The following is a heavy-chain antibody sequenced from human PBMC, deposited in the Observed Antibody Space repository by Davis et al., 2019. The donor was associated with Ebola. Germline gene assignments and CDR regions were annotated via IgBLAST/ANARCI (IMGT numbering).Heavy chain of an antibody. CDR1: GYTFTSYG. J-gene: IGHJ5*02. CDR2: IIPIFGTA. Sequence: SMKVSCKASGYTFTSYGISWVRQAPGQGLEWMGGIIPIFGTANYAQKFQGRVTITADESTSTAYMELSSLRSEDTAVYYCARVWVVPAAPNWFDPWGQGTLVTVSS. V-gene: IGHV1-69*13. D-gene: IGHD2-2*01. CDR3: ARVWVVPAAPNWFDP.